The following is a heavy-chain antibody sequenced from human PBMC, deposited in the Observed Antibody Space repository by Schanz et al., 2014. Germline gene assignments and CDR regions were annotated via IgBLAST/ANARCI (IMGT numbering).Heavy chain of an antibody. CDR1: GYIFINSG. Sequence: QIQLVPSGPEVKMPGATVKVSCKASGYIFINSGISWVRQAPGQGLEWMGWISVYNHNKEYDQKFQGRVTMTTDTSTSTSYMALTDLRSDDTAGYYCARDRRFFDRDDLYYFDSWGQGTLVTVSS. CDR3: ARDRRFFDRDDLYYFDS. CDR2: ISVYNHNK. V-gene: IGHV1-18*01. D-gene: IGHD3-3*01. J-gene: IGHJ4*02.